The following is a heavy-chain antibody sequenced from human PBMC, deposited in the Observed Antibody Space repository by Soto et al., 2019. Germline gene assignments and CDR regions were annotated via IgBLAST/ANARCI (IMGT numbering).Heavy chain of an antibody. D-gene: IGHD3-22*01. V-gene: IGHV3-15*07. Sequence: GGSLRLXXEVSGFNFKDGWMNWVRQAPGKGLEWVGRIKGTTGGGEPEYAAPVRGRFSISRDASKTTLYLDMNSLKAEDTSVYYCSAGIYDSGGCDHWGQGTLVTVSS. CDR2: IKGTTGGGEP. CDR1: GFNFKDGW. J-gene: IGHJ5*02. CDR3: SAGIYDSGGCDH.